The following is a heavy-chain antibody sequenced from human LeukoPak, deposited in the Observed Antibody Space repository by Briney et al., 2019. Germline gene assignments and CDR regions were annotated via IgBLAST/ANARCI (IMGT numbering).Heavy chain of an antibody. CDR2: IYYSGNT. CDR1: GGSISSGDYY. V-gene: IGHV4-39*07. D-gene: IGHD3-16*01. CDR3: ARDDYVWGSYHRHNWFDP. Sequence: SETLSLTCTVSGGSISSGDYYWGWIRQPPGKGLEWIGSIYYSGNTYYNPSLKSRVAISVDTSKTQFSLKLSSVTAADTAVYYCARDDYVWGSYHRHNWFDPWGQGILVTVSS. J-gene: IGHJ5*02.